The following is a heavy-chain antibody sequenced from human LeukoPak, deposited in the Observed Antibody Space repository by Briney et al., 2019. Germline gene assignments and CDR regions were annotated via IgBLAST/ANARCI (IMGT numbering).Heavy chain of an antibody. D-gene: IGHD3-22*01. Sequence: GGSLRLSCAASGFTFSSYAMSWVRQAPGKGLEWVSAISGSGGSTYYADSVKGRFTISRDNSKNTLYLQMNSLRTEDTAVYYCAKEYYYDSSGYYTDYWGQGTLVTVSS. CDR3: AKEYYYDSSGYYTDY. CDR2: ISGSGGST. J-gene: IGHJ4*02. V-gene: IGHV3-23*01. CDR1: GFTFSSYA.